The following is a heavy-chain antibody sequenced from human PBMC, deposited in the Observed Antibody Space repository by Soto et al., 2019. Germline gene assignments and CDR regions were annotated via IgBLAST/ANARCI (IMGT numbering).Heavy chain of an antibody. CDR1: GFSLTTSGVA. CDR2: FYWNDDK. V-gene: IGHV2-5*01. Sequence: QITLTESGPTLVTPTQTLTLTCSFSGFSLTTSGVAVGWFRQPPGKAPEWLALFYWNDDKRYSPSLRSRLTVTGDSSKNQVVLTLANVDPVDSDTYYCAHRPTSTDDFYFDYWGQGTLVTVSS. CDR3: AHRPTSTDDFYFDY. J-gene: IGHJ4*02. D-gene: IGHD2-21*02.